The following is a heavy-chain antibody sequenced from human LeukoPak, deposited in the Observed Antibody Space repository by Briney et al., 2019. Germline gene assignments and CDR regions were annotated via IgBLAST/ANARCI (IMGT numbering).Heavy chain of an antibody. Sequence: PGGSLRLSCAVSGFTFSTYEMNGVRQAPGKGLEWISCVSAGGLTTFYADSVKGRFTVSRDNAKNSLYLQMNSLTVEDTAVYYCTRRGGYFDYWGQGTLVTVSS. CDR1: GFTFSTYE. V-gene: IGHV3-48*03. D-gene: IGHD3-10*01. CDR2: VSAGGLTT. CDR3: TRRGGYFDY. J-gene: IGHJ4*02.